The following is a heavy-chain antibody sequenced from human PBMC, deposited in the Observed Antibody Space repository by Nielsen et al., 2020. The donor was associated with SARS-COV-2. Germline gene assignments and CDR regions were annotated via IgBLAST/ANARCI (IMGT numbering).Heavy chain of an antibody. CDR2: IKSKTDGGTT. V-gene: IGHV3-15*01. CDR1: GFTFSSYA. CDR3: TTAHKPYDFWSGYYLGY. D-gene: IGHD3-3*01. Sequence: GGSLRLSCAASGFTFSSYAMSWVRQAPGKGLEWVGRIKSKTDGGTTDYAAPVKGRFTISRDDSKNTLYLQMNSLKTEDTAMYYCTTAHKPYDFWSGYYLGYWGQGTLVTVSS. J-gene: IGHJ4*02.